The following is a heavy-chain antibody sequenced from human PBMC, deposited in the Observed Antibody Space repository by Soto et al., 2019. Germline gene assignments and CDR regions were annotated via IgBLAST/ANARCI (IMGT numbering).Heavy chain of an antibody. D-gene: IGHD5-18*01. V-gene: IGHV1-2*04. CDR3: ARAVDTAILNWFDP. CDR1: GYTFTGYY. J-gene: IGHJ5*02. Sequence: QVQLVQSGAEVKKPGASVKVSCKASGYTFTGYYMHWVRQAPGQGLEWMGWINPNSGGTNYAQKLQGWVTMTRDTSISTAYMELSRLRSDDTAVYYCARAVDTAILNWFDPWGQGTLVTVSS. CDR2: INPNSGGT.